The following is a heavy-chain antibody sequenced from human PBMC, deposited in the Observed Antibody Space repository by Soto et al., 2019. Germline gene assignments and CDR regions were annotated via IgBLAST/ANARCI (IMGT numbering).Heavy chain of an antibody. V-gene: IGHV3-21*04. J-gene: IGHJ6*02. D-gene: IGHD3-10*02. CDR3: ARDHGMFLSYYYYGMDV. CDR1: GFTFTRYS. CDR2: ISSTTSYI. Sequence: GGSLRLSCAASGFTFTRYSMNWVRQAPGKGLEWVSSISSTTSYIYYGDSMKGRFSISRDDSKNTVYLEMNNLRGDDSAVYYCARDHGMFLSYYYYGMDVWGQGTTVTVSS.